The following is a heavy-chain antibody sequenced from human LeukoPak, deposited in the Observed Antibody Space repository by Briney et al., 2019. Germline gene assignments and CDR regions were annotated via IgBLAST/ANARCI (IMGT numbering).Heavy chain of an antibody. V-gene: IGHV1-46*01. Sequence: ASVKVSCKASGYTFTSYYMHWVRQAPGQGLECMGIINPSGGSTSYAQKFQGRVTMTRDMSTSTVYMELSSLRSEDTAVYYCARDGKEYYYGSGLLENYYYMDVWGKGTTVTVSS. CDR2: INPSGGST. CDR3: ARDGKEYYYGSGLLENYYYMDV. D-gene: IGHD3-10*01. CDR1: GYTFTSYY. J-gene: IGHJ6*03.